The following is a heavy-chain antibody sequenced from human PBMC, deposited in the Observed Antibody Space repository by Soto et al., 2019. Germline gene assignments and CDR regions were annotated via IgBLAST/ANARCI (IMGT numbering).Heavy chain of an antibody. D-gene: IGHD5-12*01. Sequence: GGSLRLSCAASGFIFNTFWMQWVRQAPGKGPMWVSRINGEGNSRLYAGSVKGRFTISRDNAKNTLYLRMNSLTAEDTAVYFCTRSFGYNFNAWGQGTLVTVSS. CDR2: INGEGNSR. J-gene: IGHJ5*02. V-gene: IGHV3-74*01. CDR3: TRSFGYNFNA. CDR1: GFIFNTFW.